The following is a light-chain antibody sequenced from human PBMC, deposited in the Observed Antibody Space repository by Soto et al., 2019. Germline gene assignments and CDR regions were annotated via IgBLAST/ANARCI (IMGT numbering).Light chain of an antibody. V-gene: IGKV3-15*01. CDR3: QQYNNWPPFT. CDR1: QSVSNN. Sequence: ELVMTQSPVTLSVSPGERATLSCRASQSVSNNLAWYQQKPGQAPSLLIYGASTRATGIPARFSGSESGTEFTLTISSLQSEDFAVYYCQQYNNWPPFTFGQGTRLEIK. J-gene: IGKJ5*01. CDR2: GAS.